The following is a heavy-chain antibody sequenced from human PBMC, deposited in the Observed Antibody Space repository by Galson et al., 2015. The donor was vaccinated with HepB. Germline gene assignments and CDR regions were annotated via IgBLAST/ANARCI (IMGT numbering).Heavy chain of an antibody. V-gene: IGHV1-3*01. CDR2: INAGNGNT. D-gene: IGHD2-15*01. CDR3: ARLDVLGYCSGGSCYSPDY. Sequence: SVKVSCKASGYTFTSYAMHWVRQAPGQRLEWMGWINAGNGNTKYSQKFQGRVTITRDTSASTAYMELSSLRSEDTAVYYCARLDVLGYCSGGSCYSPDYWGQGTLVTVSS. CDR1: GYTFTSYA. J-gene: IGHJ4*02.